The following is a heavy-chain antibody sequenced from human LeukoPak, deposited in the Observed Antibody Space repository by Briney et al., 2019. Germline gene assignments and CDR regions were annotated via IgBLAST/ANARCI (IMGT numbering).Heavy chain of an antibody. Sequence: PGGSLRLSCTASGFTFSSFAMSWVRLAPGKGLEWVSTVDHSFGTTHYADSVKGRFTISRDDSKNTVSLQMNSLRAEDTAVYYCARGYCSGGSCHRRHYYYYMDVWGKGTTVTVSS. V-gene: IGHV3-23*01. D-gene: IGHD2-15*01. CDR1: GFTFSSFA. CDR2: VDHSFGTT. J-gene: IGHJ6*03. CDR3: ARGYCSGGSCHRRHYYYYMDV.